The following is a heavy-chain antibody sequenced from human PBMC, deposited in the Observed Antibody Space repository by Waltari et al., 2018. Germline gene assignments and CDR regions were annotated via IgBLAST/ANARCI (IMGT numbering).Heavy chain of an antibody. CDR2: SSSSSNNI. V-gene: IGHV3-21*01. D-gene: IGHD2-8*01. CDR1: GFPSTSFS. J-gene: IGHJ6*02. Sequence: EVQLVESGGGLVEPGVSLSLSCAASGFPSTSFSINWSRQAPVKGLEWVSSSSSSSNNIYYADSVKGRFTISRDNAKYSLYLQMNSLRVEDTAVYHCARDVLGYYGMDVWGQGTTVTVSS. CDR3: ARDVLGYYGMDV.